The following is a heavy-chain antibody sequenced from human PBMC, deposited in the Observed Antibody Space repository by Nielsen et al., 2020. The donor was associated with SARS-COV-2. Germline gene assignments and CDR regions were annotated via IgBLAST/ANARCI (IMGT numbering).Heavy chain of an antibody. CDR2: IVPKFGAA. D-gene: IGHD3-16*02. CDR3: ARGRTYHSETNGFDAFDL. V-gene: IGHV1-69*06. Sequence: SVKVSCKASGGTFSDFAIGWVRQAPGQGLEWMGGIVPKFGAAKSAQRFQGRVTLTADRSTATAHMELRSLRSDDTAVYFCARGRTYHSETNGFDAFDLWGQGTLVAVSA. J-gene: IGHJ3*01. CDR1: GGTFSDFA.